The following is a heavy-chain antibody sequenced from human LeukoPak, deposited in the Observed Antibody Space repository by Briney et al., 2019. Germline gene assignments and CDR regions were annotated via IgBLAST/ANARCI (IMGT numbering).Heavy chain of an antibody. CDR2: IIPIFGTA. Sequence: SVKVSCKASGGTFSSYAISWERQAPGQGLEWMGGIIPIFGTANYAQKFQGRVTITTDESTSTAYMELSSLRSEDTAVYYCASRGNYYDSSGYGYWGQGTLVTVSS. V-gene: IGHV1-69*05. J-gene: IGHJ4*02. D-gene: IGHD3-22*01. CDR1: GGTFSSYA. CDR3: ASRGNYYDSSGYGY.